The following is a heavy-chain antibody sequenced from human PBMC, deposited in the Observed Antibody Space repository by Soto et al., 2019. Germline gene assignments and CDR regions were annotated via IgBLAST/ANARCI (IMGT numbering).Heavy chain of an antibody. V-gene: IGHV3-33*01. J-gene: IGHJ6*02. CDR2: IWYDGSNK. CDR1: GFTFSSYG. Sequence: GGSLRLSCAASGFTFSSYGMHWVRQAPGKGLEWVAVIWYDGSNKYYADSVKGRFTISRDNSKNTLYLQMNSLRAEDTVVYYCARDGGNYYGSGRPGPLHTYGMDVWGQGTTVTVSS. CDR3: ARDGGNYYGSGRPGPLHTYGMDV. D-gene: IGHD3-10*01.